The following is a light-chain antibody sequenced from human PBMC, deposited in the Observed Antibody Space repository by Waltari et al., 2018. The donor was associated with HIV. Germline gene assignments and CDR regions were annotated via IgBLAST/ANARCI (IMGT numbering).Light chain of an antibody. CDR1: SSNIGSNI. V-gene: IGLV1-44*01. Sequence: QSVLTQPPSASGTPGQRVTISCSGSSSNIGSNIVNWYQQLPGTAPKLLIYSNNQRPSGVHDRCSGSKSGTSASLAIIGPQSEDEADYYCAAWDDSLNGWVFGGGTKLTVL. CDR3: AAWDDSLNGWV. J-gene: IGLJ3*02. CDR2: SNN.